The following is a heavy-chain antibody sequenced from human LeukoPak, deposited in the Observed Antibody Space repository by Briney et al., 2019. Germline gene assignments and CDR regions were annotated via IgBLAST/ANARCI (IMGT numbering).Heavy chain of an antibody. CDR2: ISSSGSTI. Sequence: PGGSLRLSCAASGFTCSSYEMNCVREAPGGGREGGSYISSSGSTIYYADSVKGLFTISRDNAKNSLSLHMDSLRAEDTAGDYCASQEQDYYDRRGYSAYGMDVWGQGTTVTVSS. V-gene: IGHV3-48*03. CDR1: GFTCSSYE. CDR3: ASQEQDYYDRRGYSAYGMDV. J-gene: IGHJ6*02. D-gene: IGHD3-22*01.